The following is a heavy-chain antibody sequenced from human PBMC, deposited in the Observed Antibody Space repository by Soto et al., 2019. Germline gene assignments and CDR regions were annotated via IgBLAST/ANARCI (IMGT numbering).Heavy chain of an antibody. Sequence: EVQLVESGGGLVQPGGSLRLSCEASGFTFSTYSMNWGRQTPGKGLEWISYITSSSSAMYYADSVKGRFTISRDNAKNSLYLQMNSLRDEDTALYYCARDLSAFGDYFFDYWGQGALVTVSS. CDR1: GFTFSTYS. V-gene: IGHV3-48*02. J-gene: IGHJ4*02. CDR2: ITSSSSAM. CDR3: ARDLSAFGDYFFDY. D-gene: IGHD4-17*01.